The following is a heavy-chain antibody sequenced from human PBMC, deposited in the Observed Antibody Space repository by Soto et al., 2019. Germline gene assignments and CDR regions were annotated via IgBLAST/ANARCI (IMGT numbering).Heavy chain of an antibody. CDR1: GGTFSSYA. D-gene: IGHD5-18*01. CDR2: IIPIFGTA. J-gene: IGHJ6*02. V-gene: IGHV1-69*06. Sequence: RASVKVSCKASGGTFSSYAISWVRQAPGQGLEWMGGIIPIFGTANYAQKFQGRVTITADKSTSTAYMELSSLRSEDTAVYYCARDQASYGYYYYGMDVWGQGTTVTVSS. CDR3: ARDQASYGYYYYGMDV.